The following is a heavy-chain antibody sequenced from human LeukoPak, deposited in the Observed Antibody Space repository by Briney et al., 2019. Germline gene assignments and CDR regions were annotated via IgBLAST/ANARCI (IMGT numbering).Heavy chain of an antibody. D-gene: IGHD1-26*01. Sequence: ASVKVSCKASGYTFNRYGISWVRQAPGQGLEWMGWISVYNGNTIYAQKLQGRVTMTTDTSTRTAYMELRSLRSDDTAVYYCARRSGSLGLLGYWGQGTLVSVSS. CDR3: ARRSGSLGLLGY. J-gene: IGHJ4*02. V-gene: IGHV1-18*01. CDR2: ISVYNGNT. CDR1: GYTFNRYG.